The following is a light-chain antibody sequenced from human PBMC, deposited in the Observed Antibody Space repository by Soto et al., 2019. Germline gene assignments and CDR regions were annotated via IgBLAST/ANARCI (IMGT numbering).Light chain of an antibody. J-gene: IGLJ3*02. CDR1: TANIGSNT. CDR2: SNN. Sequence: QSVLTQPPSASGTPGQRLTISCSGSTANIGSNTVNWYQHLPGSAPKIVIYSNNQRPSGVPDRFSGSKSGTSASLAISGLQTEDEVDYVCAAWDDSLNCQVFGGGTKLTVL. V-gene: IGLV1-44*01. CDR3: AAWDDSLNCQV.